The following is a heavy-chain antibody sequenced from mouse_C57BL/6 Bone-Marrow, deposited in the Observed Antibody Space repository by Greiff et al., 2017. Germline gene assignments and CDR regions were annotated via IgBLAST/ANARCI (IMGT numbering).Heavy chain of an antibody. V-gene: IGHV1-50*01. J-gene: IGHJ4*01. CDR1: GYTFTSYW. D-gene: IGHD2-10*01. CDR3: ARFSSPYYFDY. CDR2: IDPSDSYT. Sequence: VQLQQPGAELVKPGASVKLSCKASGYTFTSYWMQWVKQRPGQGLEWIGEIDPSDSYTNYNQKFKGKATLTVDTSSSTAYMQLSSLTSEDSAVYYCARFSSPYYFDYWGQGTSVTVSS.